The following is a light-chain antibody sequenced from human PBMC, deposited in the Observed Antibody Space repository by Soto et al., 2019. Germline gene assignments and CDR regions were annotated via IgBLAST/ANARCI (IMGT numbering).Light chain of an antibody. CDR3: GTWDNSLTAAV. Sequence: QSVLTQPPSVSAAPGQKVTISCFGSSSNIGNNYVSWYQQLPGTAPKLLIYDNYKRPSGIPDRFSGSKSGTSATLGITGLQTGDEAGYYCGTWDNSLTAAVFGGGTKVTVL. V-gene: IGLV1-51*01. CDR2: DNY. J-gene: IGLJ3*02. CDR1: SSNIGNNY.